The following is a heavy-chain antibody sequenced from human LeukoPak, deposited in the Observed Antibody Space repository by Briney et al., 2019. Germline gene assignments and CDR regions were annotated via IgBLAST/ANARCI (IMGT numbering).Heavy chain of an antibody. V-gene: IGHV3-74*01. D-gene: IGHD4-23*01. CDR1: GFTFSNYW. Sequence: GGSLRLSCAGSGFTFSNYWMNWVRQAPGKGLVWVSRIKSDGGTSYADSVKGRFTISRDNAKNTLYLQMNSLRAEDTAVYYCARDSGLRWGPGYWGQGTLVTVSS. CDR3: ARDSGLRWGPGY. J-gene: IGHJ4*02. CDR2: IKSDGGT.